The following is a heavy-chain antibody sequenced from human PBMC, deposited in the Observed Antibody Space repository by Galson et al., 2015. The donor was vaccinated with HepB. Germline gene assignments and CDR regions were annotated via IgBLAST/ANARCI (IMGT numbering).Heavy chain of an antibody. CDR2: IYSGGST. J-gene: IGHJ4*02. CDR1: GFTVSSNY. D-gene: IGHD3-3*01. V-gene: IGHV3-53*01. CDR3: ASGARRFLEWLFVFDY. Sequence: SLRLSCAASGFTVSSNYMSWVRQAPGKGLEWVSVIYSGGSTYYADSVKGRFTISRDNSKNTLYLQMNSLRAEDTAVYYCASGARRFLEWLFVFDYWGQGTLVTVSS.